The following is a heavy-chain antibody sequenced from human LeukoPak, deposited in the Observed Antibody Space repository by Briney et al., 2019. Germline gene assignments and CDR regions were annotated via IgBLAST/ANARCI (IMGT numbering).Heavy chain of an antibody. CDR2: ISYDGSNK. V-gene: IGHV3-30*04. CDR1: GFTFSSYA. D-gene: IGHD2-2*01. Sequence: GGSLRLSCAASGFTFSSYAMHWVRQAPGKGLEWVAVISYDGSNKYYADSVKGRFTISRDNSKNTLYLQMNSLRAEDTAVYYCARDTEQLLYNWSDPWGQGTLVTVSS. J-gene: IGHJ5*02. CDR3: ARDTEQLLYNWSDP.